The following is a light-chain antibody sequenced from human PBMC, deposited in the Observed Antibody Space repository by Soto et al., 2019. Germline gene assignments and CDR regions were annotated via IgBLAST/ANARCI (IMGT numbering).Light chain of an antibody. Sequence: QSVLTQPPSVSGAPGQRVTTSCTGSSSNIGAGYDVHWYQQLPGTAPKLLIYGNSNRPSGVPDRFSGSKSGTSASLAITGLQAEDEADYYCQSYDSSLSGWVFGGGTKVTV. CDR3: QSYDSSLSGWV. J-gene: IGLJ2*01. CDR1: SSNIGAGYD. CDR2: GNS. V-gene: IGLV1-40*01.